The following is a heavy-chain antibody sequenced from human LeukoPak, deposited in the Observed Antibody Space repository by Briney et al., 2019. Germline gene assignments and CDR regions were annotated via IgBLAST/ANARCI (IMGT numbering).Heavy chain of an antibody. V-gene: IGHV4-59*01. CDR3: ARRRSGDYLFDY. D-gene: IGHD4-17*01. CDR1: GGSISSYY. Sequence: PSETLSLTCTVSGGSISSYYWSWIRQPPGKGLEWIGYIYYSGSTNYNPSLRSRVTISVDTSKNQFSLKLSSVTAADTAVYYCARRRSGDYLFDYWGQGTLVTVSS. CDR2: IYYSGST. J-gene: IGHJ4*02.